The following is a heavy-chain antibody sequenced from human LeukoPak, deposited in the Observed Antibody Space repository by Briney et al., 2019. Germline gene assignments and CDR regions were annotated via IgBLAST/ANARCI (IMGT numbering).Heavy chain of an antibody. CDR2: IIPNFGTA. J-gene: IGHJ4*02. V-gene: IGHV1-69*13. D-gene: IGHD3-10*01. CDR3: ARGPTTYYYGSGSYTNYFDY. Sequence: WASVKVSCKASGGTFSSYAISWVRQAPGQGLEWMGGIIPNFGTANYAQKFQGRVTITADESTSTAYMELSSLRSEDTAVYYCARGPTTYYYGSGSYTNYFDYWGQGTLVTVSS. CDR1: GGTFSSYA.